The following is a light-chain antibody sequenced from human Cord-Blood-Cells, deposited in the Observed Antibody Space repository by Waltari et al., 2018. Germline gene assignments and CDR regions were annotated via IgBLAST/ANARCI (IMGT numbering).Light chain of an antibody. J-gene: IGKJ1*01. CDR2: GAS. Sequence: EIVLTQSPRTLSLSPGERATLHGRASQRVRSSYLAWYQQKPGEAPRPLSYGASSRAPGIPDRFSGSGSGTDFTLTISRLEPEDFAVYYCQQYGSSPRTFGQGTKVEIK. CDR3: QQYGSSPRT. CDR1: QRVRSSY. V-gene: IGKV3-20*01.